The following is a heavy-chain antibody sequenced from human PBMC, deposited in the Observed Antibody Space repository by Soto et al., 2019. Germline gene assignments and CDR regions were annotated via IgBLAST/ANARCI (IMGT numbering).Heavy chain of an antibody. CDR3: ARRYYDSSGYFIFDY. Sequence: SETLSLTCTVSGGSISSYYWSWIRQPPGKGLEWIGYIYYSGSTNYNPSLKSRVTISVDTSKNQFSLKLSSVTAADTAVYYCARRYYDSSGYFIFDYWGQGTLVTVS. CDR2: IYYSGST. CDR1: GGSISSYY. J-gene: IGHJ4*02. D-gene: IGHD3-22*01. V-gene: IGHV4-59*01.